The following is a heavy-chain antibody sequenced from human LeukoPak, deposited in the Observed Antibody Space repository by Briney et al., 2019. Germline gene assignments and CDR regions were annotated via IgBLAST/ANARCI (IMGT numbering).Heavy chain of an antibody. CDR1: GGSISSSSYY. Sequence: PSETLSLTCTVSGGSISSSSYYWGWIRQPPGKGLEWIGSIYYSGSTYYNPSLKSRVTISVDTSKNQFSLKLSSVTAADTAVYYCAXXRXDYXWGSYSGSIDYWGQGTLVTVSS. CDR2: IYYSGST. CDR3: AXXRXDYXWGSYSGSIDY. J-gene: IGHJ4*02. V-gene: IGHV4-39*01. D-gene: IGHD3-16*01.